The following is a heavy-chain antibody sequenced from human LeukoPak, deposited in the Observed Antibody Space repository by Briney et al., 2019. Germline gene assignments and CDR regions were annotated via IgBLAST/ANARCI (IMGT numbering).Heavy chain of an antibody. CDR3: ARGGVRVVVPAAYPPWFDP. J-gene: IGHJ5*02. D-gene: IGHD2-2*01. CDR1: GGSISSGGYY. V-gene: IGHV4-31*03. CDR2: IYYSGST. Sequence: PSQTLSLTCTVSGGSISSGGYYWSWIRQHPGKGLEWIGYIYYSGSTYYNPSLKSRVTISVDTSKNQFSLKLSSVTAADTAAYYCARGGVRVVVPAAYPPWFDPWGQGTLVTVSS.